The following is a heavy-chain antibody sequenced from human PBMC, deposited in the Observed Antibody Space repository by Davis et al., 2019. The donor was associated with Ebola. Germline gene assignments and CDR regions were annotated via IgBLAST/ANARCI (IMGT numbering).Heavy chain of an antibody. CDR3: ARDGLALGYYGMDV. CDR2: IYYSGST. CDR1: GGSISSGGYY. V-gene: IGHV4-31*03. D-gene: IGHD2-2*03. Sequence: LRLSCTVSGGSISSGGYYWSWIRQHPGKGLEWIGYIYYSGSTYYNPSLKSRVTISVDTSKNQFSLKLSSVTAADTAVYYCARDGLALGYYGMDVWGKGTTVTVSS. J-gene: IGHJ6*04.